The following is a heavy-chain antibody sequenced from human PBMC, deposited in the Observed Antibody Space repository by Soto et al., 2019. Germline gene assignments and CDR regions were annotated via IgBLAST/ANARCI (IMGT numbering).Heavy chain of an antibody. V-gene: IGHV3-23*01. Sequence: EVQLLESGGGLVQPGGSLRLSCAASGFTFSSYAMSWVRQAPGKGLEWVSAISGSGGSTYYADSVKGRFTISRDNSKNTLYPQMNSLRAEDTAVYYCAKTDDILTGLPDDYWGQGTLVTVSS. CDR2: ISGSGGST. D-gene: IGHD3-9*01. CDR1: GFTFSSYA. J-gene: IGHJ4*02. CDR3: AKTDDILTGLPDDY.